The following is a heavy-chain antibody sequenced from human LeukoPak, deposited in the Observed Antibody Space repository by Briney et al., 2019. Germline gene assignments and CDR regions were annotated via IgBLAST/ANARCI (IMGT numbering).Heavy chain of an antibody. CDR1: GFTFSSYE. CDR3: ARKYYYDSSGYYFFDY. J-gene: IGHJ4*02. CDR2: ISGSGSDGST. D-gene: IGHD3-22*01. V-gene: IGHV3-23*01. Sequence: GGSLRLSCAASGFTFSSYEMNWVRQAPGKGLEWVSGISGSGSDGSTYYADSVKGRFTISRDNSKNTLYLQMNSLRAEDTAVYYCARKYYYDSSGYYFFDYWGQGTLVTVSS.